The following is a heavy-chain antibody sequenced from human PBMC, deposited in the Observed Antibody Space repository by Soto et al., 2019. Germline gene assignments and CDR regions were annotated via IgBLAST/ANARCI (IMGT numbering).Heavy chain of an antibody. CDR3: AKYLVGTYYFDY. J-gene: IGHJ4*02. Sequence: PGGSLRLSCAASGFTFTSYAMNWVRQAPGKGLEWVSVISASGTTKYYTDSVKGRFTISRDNSKNTAYLQMNSLRAEDTAVYYCAKYLVGTYYFDYWGQGTLVTVSS. CDR1: GFTFTSYA. CDR2: ISASGTTK. D-gene: IGHD1-7*01. V-gene: IGHV3-23*01.